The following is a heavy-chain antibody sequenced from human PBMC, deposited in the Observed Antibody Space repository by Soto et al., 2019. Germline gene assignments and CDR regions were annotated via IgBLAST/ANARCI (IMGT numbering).Heavy chain of an antibody. D-gene: IGHD4-17*01. CDR2: IYWDDSK. V-gene: IGHV2-5*02. CDR3: AKKGGGDYILGY. Sequence: QITLKESGPTLVKPTQTLTLTCTFSGFSLSTNGVGVGWIRQPPGKALEWLALIYWDDSKEYSPSLRSRLTTXQXTSRNQLVLTMTNMDPVDTATYYCAKKGGGDYILGYWGQGTLVTVSA. CDR1: GFSLSTNGVG. J-gene: IGHJ4*02.